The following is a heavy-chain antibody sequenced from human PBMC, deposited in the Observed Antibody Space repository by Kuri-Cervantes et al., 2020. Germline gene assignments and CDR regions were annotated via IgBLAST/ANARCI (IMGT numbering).Heavy chain of an antibody. J-gene: IGHJ4*02. Sequence: ESLKISCTVSGGSISSSSYYWGWIRQPPGKGLEWIGSIYYSGSTYYNPSLKSRVTISVDTSKNQFSLKLSSVTAADTAVYYCATYSFRGVIPYWGQGTLVTVSS. CDR1: GGSISSSSYY. D-gene: IGHD3-10*01. CDR2: IYYSGST. V-gene: IGHV4-39*01. CDR3: ATYSFRGVIPY.